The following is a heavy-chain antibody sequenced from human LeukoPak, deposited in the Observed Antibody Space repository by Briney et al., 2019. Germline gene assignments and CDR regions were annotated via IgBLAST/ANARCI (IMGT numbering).Heavy chain of an antibody. CDR2: ISWNSGSI. D-gene: IGHD3-22*01. CDR1: GFTFDDYA. J-gene: IGHJ4*02. Sequence: PGGSLRLSCAASGFTFDDYAMHWVRQAPGKGLEWVSGISWNSGSIGYADSVKGRFTISRDNAKNSLYLQMNSLRAEDTALYYCAKSPRYYYDSSGPDYWGQGTLVTVSS. V-gene: IGHV3-9*01. CDR3: AKSPRYYYDSSGPDY.